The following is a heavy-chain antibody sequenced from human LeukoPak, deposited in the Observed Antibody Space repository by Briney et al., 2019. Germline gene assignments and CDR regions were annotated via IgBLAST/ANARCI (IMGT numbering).Heavy chain of an antibody. V-gene: IGHV3-23*01. CDR1: GFTFSSYA. J-gene: IGHJ4*02. Sequence: GGSLRLSCAASGFTFSSYAMSWVRQAPGKGLEWVSAISGSGGNTYYADSVKGRFTISRDNSKSTLYLQMNSLRAEDTAVHYCAKGGGYDSFFDYWGQGTLVTVSS. D-gene: IGHD5-12*01. CDR2: ISGSGGNT. CDR3: AKGGGYDSFFDY.